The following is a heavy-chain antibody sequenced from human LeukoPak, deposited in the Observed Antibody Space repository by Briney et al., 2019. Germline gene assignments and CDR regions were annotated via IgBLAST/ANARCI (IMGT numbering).Heavy chain of an antibody. J-gene: IGHJ1*01. CDR1: GGSISSYY. Sequence: PSETLSLTCTVSGGSISSYYWSWIRQPAGKGLEWIGRIYTSGSTNYNPSLKSRVTISVDTSKYQFSLKLSSVTAADTAVYYCAVAIGYSSSWYRAEYSQHWGQGTLVTVSS. CDR3: AVAIGYSSSWYRAEYSQH. CDR2: IYTSGST. D-gene: IGHD6-13*01. V-gene: IGHV4-4*07.